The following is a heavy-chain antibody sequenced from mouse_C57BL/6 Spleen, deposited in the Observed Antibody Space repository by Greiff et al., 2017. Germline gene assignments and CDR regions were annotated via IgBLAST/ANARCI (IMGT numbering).Heavy chain of an antibody. CDR2: IDPETGGT. D-gene: IGHD1-1*01. Sequence: VQLQQSGAELVRPGASVTLSCTASGYTFTDYEMHWVKQTPVHGLEWIGAIDPETGGTAYNQTFKGKAILTADKSSSTAYMELRSLTSEDSAVYYCTRLLPDYWGQGTTLTVSS. V-gene: IGHV1-15*01. CDR3: TRLLPDY. J-gene: IGHJ2*01. CDR1: GYTFTDYE.